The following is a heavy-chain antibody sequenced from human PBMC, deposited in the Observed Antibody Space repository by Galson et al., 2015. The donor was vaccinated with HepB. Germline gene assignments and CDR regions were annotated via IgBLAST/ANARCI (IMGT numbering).Heavy chain of an antibody. V-gene: IGHV1-24*01. CDR3: ARVSGRLSVVTPTQKRRAYYYHYMDV. CDR2: FDPEDGET. CDR1: GYTLTELS. J-gene: IGHJ6*03. Sequence: SVKVSCKVSGYTLTELSMHWVRQAPGKGLEWMGGFDPEDGETIYAQKFQGRVTMTEDTSTDTAYMELSSLRSEDTAVYYCARVSGRLSVVTPTQKRRAYYYHYMDVWGKGTTVTVSS. D-gene: IGHD4-23*01.